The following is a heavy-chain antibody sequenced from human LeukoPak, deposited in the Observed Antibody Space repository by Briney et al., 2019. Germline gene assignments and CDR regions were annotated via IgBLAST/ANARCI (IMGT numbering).Heavy chain of an antibody. CDR3: ARARSVGPYYFDY. Sequence: SETLSLTCTVSGGSISSSSYYWGWIRQPPGKGLEWIESIYYSGSTYYNPSLKIRVTISVDTSKNQFSLKLSSVTAADTAVYYCARARSVGPYYFDYWGQGTLVTVSS. D-gene: IGHD6-19*01. V-gene: IGHV4-39*07. J-gene: IGHJ4*02. CDR1: GGSISSSSYY. CDR2: IYYSGST.